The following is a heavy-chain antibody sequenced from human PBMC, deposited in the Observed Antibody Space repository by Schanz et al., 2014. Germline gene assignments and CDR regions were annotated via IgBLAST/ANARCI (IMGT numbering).Heavy chain of an antibody. CDR3: AFDRDDAYDI. CDR2: IYLSDGST. J-gene: IGHJ3*02. D-gene: IGHD3-9*01. CDR1: GYTFPSYG. V-gene: IGHV1-46*01. Sequence: QVLLVQSGAEVKKPGASVKVSCKASGYTFPSYGISWVRQAPGQGLEWMGRIYLSDGSTRYAQKFQGRVTVTRDTSTTTVYMDLSSLISEDTAVYYCAFDRDDAYDIWGQGTTVTVSS.